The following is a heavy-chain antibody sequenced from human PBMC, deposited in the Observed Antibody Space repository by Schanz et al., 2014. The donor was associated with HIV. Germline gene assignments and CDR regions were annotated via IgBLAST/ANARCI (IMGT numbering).Heavy chain of an antibody. CDR1: GFMFSSYG. CDR2: ISGSGGKT. D-gene: IGHD4-17*01. Sequence: VQLVESGGGLVQPGGSLRVSCAASGFMFSSYGMSWVRQAPGKGLEWVSAISGSGGKTYYADSVKGRFTISRDNSRNTLYLQMNTLRAEDTAVYYCAKGYGDYYWYFDLWGRGTLVTVSS. J-gene: IGHJ2*01. CDR3: AKGYGDYYWYFDL. V-gene: IGHV3-23*04.